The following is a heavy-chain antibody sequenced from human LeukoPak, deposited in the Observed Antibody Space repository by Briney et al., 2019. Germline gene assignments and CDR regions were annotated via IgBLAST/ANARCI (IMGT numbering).Heavy chain of an antibody. V-gene: IGHV3-30*02. CDR1: GFTFSRYG. J-gene: IGHJ4*02. CDR3: AKELDYYFDTSGIDY. CDR2: IRYDGSNK. Sequence: PGGSLRLSCAASGFTFSRYGMHWVRQAPGKGLEWVAFIRYDGSNKFYADSVKGRFTISRDNSKNTLYLQMNSLGAEDTAVYYCAKELDYYFDTSGIDYWGQGTLVTVSS. D-gene: IGHD3-22*01.